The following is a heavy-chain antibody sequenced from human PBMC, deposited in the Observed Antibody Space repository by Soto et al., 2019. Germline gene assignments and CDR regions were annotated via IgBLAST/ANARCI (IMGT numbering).Heavy chain of an antibody. Sequence: QVQLQESGPGLVKPSETLSLTCTVSGGSISSYYWSWIRQPPGKGLEWIGYIYYSGSTNYNPSLKSRVTISVDTSKNQFSPKLSSVTAADTAVYYCARPRTQGMSRWFDPWGQGTLVTVSS. CDR3: ARPRTQGMSRWFDP. CDR2: IYYSGST. D-gene: IGHD3-10*01. V-gene: IGHV4-59*08. CDR1: GGSISSYY. J-gene: IGHJ5*02.